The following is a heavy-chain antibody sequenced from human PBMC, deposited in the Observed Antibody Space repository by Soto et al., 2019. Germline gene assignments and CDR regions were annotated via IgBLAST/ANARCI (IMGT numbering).Heavy chain of an antibody. D-gene: IGHD2-2*02. V-gene: IGHV3-33*01. CDR3: ARGIKVVPAAISYYYYYYQDV. CDR1: GFTFSSYG. Sequence: GGSLRLSCAASGFTFSSYGMHWVRQAPGKGLEWVAVIWYDGSNKYYADSVKGRFTISRDNSKNTLYLQMNSLRAEDTAVYYCARGIKVVPAAISYYYYYYQDVWGKGTTVTGS. J-gene: IGHJ6*03. CDR2: IWYDGSNK.